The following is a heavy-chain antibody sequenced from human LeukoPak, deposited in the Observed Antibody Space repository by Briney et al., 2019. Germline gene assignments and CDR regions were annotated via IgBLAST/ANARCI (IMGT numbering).Heavy chain of an antibody. CDR3: ARDRYSSAWYEE. CDR2: INSGGSST. D-gene: IGHD6-19*01. CDR1: GFTFSTYW. Sequence: GGSLRLSCVGSGFTFSTYWMHWVRQAPGKGLVWVSHINSGGSSTSYADSVKGRFTISRDNAKNTLYLQMNSLRAEDTAVYYCARDRYSSAWYEEWGQGTLVTVSS. J-gene: IGHJ4*02. V-gene: IGHV3-74*01.